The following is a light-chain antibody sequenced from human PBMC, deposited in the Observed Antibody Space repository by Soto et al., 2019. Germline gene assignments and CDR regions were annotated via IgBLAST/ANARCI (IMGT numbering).Light chain of an antibody. CDR3: QQNNKWPDT. CDR2: SAS. V-gene: IGKV3-15*01. CDR1: QSVSIH. J-gene: IGKJ2*01. Sequence: EIVMTQSPATLSVSPGEGATLSCRASQSVSIHLAWYQQTPGQAPRLLIYSASTRATGIPARFSGSGSGTDSPLTISSLQSEDFAVYYCQQNNKWPDTFGQGTKLEIK.